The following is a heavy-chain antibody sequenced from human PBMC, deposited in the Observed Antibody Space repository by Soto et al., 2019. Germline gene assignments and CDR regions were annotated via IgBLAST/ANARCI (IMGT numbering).Heavy chain of an antibody. CDR3: ARESKDGYNFD. CDR2: VSSSGSTI. CDR1: GYSFTSYW. Sequence: GESLKISCKGSGYSFTSYWIGWIRQAPGKGLEWVSYVSSSGSTIYYADSVKGRFTISRDNAKNSLYLQMSSLRAEDTAVYYCARESKDGYNFDWGQGTLVTVSS. J-gene: IGHJ1*01. V-gene: IGHV3-11*01. D-gene: IGHD5-12*01.